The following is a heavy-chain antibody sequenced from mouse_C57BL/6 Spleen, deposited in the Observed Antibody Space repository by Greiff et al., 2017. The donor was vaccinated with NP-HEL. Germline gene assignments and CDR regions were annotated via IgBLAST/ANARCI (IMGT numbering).Heavy chain of an antibody. CDR1: GYTFTSYW. V-gene: IGHV1-55*01. Sequence: QVQLQQPGAELVKPGASVKISCKASGYTFTSYWITWVKQRPGQGLEWIGDIYPGSGSTNYNEKFKSKATLTVDTSSSTAYMQLSSLTSEDSAVDSCAREWDGHDGAMDDWGQGTSVTVSS. CDR2: IYPGSGST. D-gene: IGHD1-3*01. J-gene: IGHJ4*01. CDR3: AREWDGHDGAMDD.